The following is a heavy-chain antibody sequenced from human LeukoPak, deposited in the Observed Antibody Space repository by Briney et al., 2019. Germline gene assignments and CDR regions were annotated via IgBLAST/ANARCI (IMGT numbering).Heavy chain of an antibody. Sequence: GGSLRLSCVASGFSISSPWMRWLRQAPGEGLEWVANIKADGSQQYYVDSVRGRFTITRDNAENSLYLQMNSLRAEDTAVYYCTRNSLDYWGLGTLVTVSS. V-gene: IGHV3-7*03. J-gene: IGHJ4*02. CDR3: TRNSLDY. CDR1: GFSISSPW. CDR2: IKADGSQQ.